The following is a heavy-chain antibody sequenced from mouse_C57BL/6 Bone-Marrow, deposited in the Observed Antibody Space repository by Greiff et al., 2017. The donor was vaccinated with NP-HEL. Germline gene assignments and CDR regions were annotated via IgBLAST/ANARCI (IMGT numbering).Heavy chain of an antibody. J-gene: IGHJ1*03. CDR1: GFNIKDDY. D-gene: IGHD1-1*01. CDR3: TTRYRYFDV. V-gene: IGHV14-4*01. Sequence: VQLQQSGAELVRPGASVKLSCTASGFNIKDDYMHWVKQRPEQGLEWIGWIDPENGDTEYASKFQGKATITADTSSNPAYLQLSSLTSEDTAVYYCTTRYRYFDVWGTGTTVTVSS. CDR2: IDPENGDT.